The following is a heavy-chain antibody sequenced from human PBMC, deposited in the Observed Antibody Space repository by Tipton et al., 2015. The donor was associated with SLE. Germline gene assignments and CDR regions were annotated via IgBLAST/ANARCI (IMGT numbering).Heavy chain of an antibody. D-gene: IGHD3/OR15-3a*01. CDR1: GYTFNNHF. CDR2: INPRGGST. V-gene: IGHV1-46*02. J-gene: IGHJ4*02. CDR3: ARGDWEAENAFAH. Sequence: QLVQSGAEVKKPGASVKVSCKTSGYTFNNHFMHWVRQAPGHGLEWIGIINPRGGSTNYAQKFQDRVSMTRDTSTSTVDMELSGLRSEDTAVYYCARGDWEAENAFAHWGQGALVTVSS.